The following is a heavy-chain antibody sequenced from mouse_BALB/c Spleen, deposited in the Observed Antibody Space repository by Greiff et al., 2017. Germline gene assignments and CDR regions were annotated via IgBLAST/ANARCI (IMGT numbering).Heavy chain of an antibody. V-gene: IGHV5-6-5*01. Sequence: EVMLVKSGGGLVKPGGSLKLSCAASGFTFSSYAMSWVRQTPEKRLEWVASISSGGSTYYPDSVKGRFTISRDNARNILYLQMSSLRSEDTAMYYCDMTWFAYWGQGTLVTVSA. CDR2: ISSGGST. CDR1: GFTFSSYA. J-gene: IGHJ3*01. D-gene: IGHD2-3*01. CDR3: DMTWFAY.